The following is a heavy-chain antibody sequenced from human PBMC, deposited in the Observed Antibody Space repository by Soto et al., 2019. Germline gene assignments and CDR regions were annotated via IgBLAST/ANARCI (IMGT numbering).Heavy chain of an antibody. CDR3: ARVRPSGQLLSSDP. CDR2: INPNNGGT. V-gene: IGHV1-2*02. Sequence: ASVKVSCKACGYTFTGYYLHWVRQTPGQGLEWMGWINPNNGGTNYAQKFQGRVTMTLYMSITTAYMELTRLTIDDTAVYYCARVRPSGQLLSSDPWGQGTLLTV. J-gene: IGHJ5*02. CDR1: GYTFTGYY. D-gene: IGHD3-10*01.